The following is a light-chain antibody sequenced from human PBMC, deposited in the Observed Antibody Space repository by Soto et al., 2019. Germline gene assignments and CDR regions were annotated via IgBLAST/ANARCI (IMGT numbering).Light chain of an antibody. V-gene: IGKV3-20*01. CDR2: DAS. CDR1: QSVRSNY. CDR3: QQYGSSPLT. J-gene: IGKJ4*01. Sequence: EIVLTQSPDTLSLSPGERATLSCRASQSVRSNYLAWYQQKPGQAPRVLIYDASSRATGIPDRFSGSGSGTDFTLTISRLEPEDFAVYYCQQYGSSPLTGGGGTKVEIK.